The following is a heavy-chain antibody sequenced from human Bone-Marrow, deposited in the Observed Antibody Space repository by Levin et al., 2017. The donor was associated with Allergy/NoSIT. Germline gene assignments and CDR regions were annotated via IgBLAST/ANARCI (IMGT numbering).Heavy chain of an antibody. D-gene: IGHD6-13*01. CDR3: ARDGAGGQQLRQYYMDV. CDR2: IYAGGST. J-gene: IGHJ6*03. V-gene: IGHV3-53*01. CDR1: GFTVSSNY. Sequence: ASVKVSCAASGFTVSSNYMSWVRQAPGKGLEWVSVIYAGGSTDYADSVKGRFTISRDNSKNTLYLQMNSLRADDTAGYYCARDGAGGQQLRQYYMDVWGKGTTVTVSS.